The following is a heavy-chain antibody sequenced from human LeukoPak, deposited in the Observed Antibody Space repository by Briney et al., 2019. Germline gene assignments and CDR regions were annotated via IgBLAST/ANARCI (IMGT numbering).Heavy chain of an antibody. D-gene: IGHD3-10*01. Sequence: ASVKVSCKVSGYTLTELPIHWVRQAPGKGLEWMGGFDPEDGKTIHTQKFQGRLTMTKDTSTDTAYMDLSSLTSEDTAVYYCGRGFSIDYWGQGTLVTVSS. J-gene: IGHJ4*02. CDR3: GRGFSIDY. CDR2: FDPEDGKT. V-gene: IGHV1-24*01. CDR1: GYTLTELP.